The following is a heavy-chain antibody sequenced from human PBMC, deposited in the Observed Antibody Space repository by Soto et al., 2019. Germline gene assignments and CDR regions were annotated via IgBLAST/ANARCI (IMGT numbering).Heavy chain of an antibody. CDR1: GCSISSGGYY. J-gene: IGHJ3*02. CDR3: ARGLDKITMIATQSAFDI. Sequence: SETLSLTCTVSGCSISSGGYYWSWIRQHPGKGLEWIGYIYYSGSTYYNPSLKSRVTISVDTSKNQFSLKLSSVTAADTAVYYCARGLDKITMIATQSAFDIWGQGTMVTVSS. CDR2: IYYSGST. V-gene: IGHV4-31*03. D-gene: IGHD3-22*01.